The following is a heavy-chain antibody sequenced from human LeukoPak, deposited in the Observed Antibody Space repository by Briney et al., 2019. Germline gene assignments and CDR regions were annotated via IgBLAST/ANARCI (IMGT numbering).Heavy chain of an antibody. V-gene: IGHV4-34*01. CDR1: GGSFSGCY. CDR2: INHSGST. Sequence: SETLSLTCAVYGGSFSGCYWSWIRQPPGKGLEWIGEINHSGSTNYNPSLKSRVTISVDTSKNQFSLKLSSVTAADTAVYYCARAAGEDTAWHGGSDYWGQGTLVTVSS. J-gene: IGHJ4*02. CDR3: ARAAGEDTAWHGGSDY. D-gene: IGHD5-18*01.